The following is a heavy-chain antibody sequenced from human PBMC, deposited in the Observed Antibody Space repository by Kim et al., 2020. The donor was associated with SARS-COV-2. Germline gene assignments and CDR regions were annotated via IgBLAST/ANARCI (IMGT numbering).Heavy chain of an antibody. Sequence: ASVKVSCKASGYTFTGYYMHWVRQAPGQGLEWMGWINPNSGGTNYAQKFQGRVTMTRDTSISTAYMELSRLRSDDTAVYYCARDRIHDFWSGYSSSWGQGTLVTVSS. D-gene: IGHD3-3*01. V-gene: IGHV1-2*02. CDR3: ARDRIHDFWSGYSSS. CDR1: GYTFTGYY. J-gene: IGHJ4*02. CDR2: INPNSGGT.